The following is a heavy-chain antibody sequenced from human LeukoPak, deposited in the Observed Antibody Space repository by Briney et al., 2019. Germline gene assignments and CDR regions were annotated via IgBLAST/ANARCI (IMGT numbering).Heavy chain of an antibody. CDR2: IYHSGST. J-gene: IGHJ5*02. D-gene: IGHD3-10*01. Sequence: SETLSLTCTVSGYSISSGYYWGWIRQPPGKGLEWIGSIYHSGSTYYNPSLKSRVTISVDTSKNQFSLKLSSVTAADTAVYYCARRPPVYYGSGVNWFDPWGQGTLVTVSS. V-gene: IGHV4-38-2*02. CDR3: ARRPPVYYGSGVNWFDP. CDR1: GYSISSGYY.